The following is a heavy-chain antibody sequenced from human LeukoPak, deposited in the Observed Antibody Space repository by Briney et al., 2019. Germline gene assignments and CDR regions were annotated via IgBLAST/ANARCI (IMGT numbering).Heavy chain of an antibody. CDR2: IIPIFGTA. V-gene: IGHV1-69*05. CDR3: ARRLGILAAFDI. J-gene: IGHJ3*02. Sequence: ASVKLSCKASGGTFSSYAISWVRQAPGQGLEWMGGIIPIFGTANYAQKFQGRVTITTDESTSTAYMELSSLRSEDTAVYYCARRLGILAAFDIWGQGTMVTVSS. D-gene: IGHD7-27*01. CDR1: GGTFSSYA.